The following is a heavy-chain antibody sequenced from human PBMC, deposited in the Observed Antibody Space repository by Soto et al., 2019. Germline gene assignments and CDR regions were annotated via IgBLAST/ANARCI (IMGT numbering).Heavy chain of an antibody. Sequence: QVQLVQSGAEVKKPGSSVKVSCKASGGTFSSYAISWVRQAPGQGLEWMGGIIPISGTANYAQKFQGRVTITADESTSPVSMELSSLRSEDTAVYFCARSQGSSTSLAIYYYYYYGMDVWGQGTTVTVSS. V-gene: IGHV1-69*01. CDR2: IIPISGTA. D-gene: IGHD2-2*01. CDR3: ARSQGSSTSLAIYYYYYYGMDV. CDR1: GGTFSSYA. J-gene: IGHJ6*02.